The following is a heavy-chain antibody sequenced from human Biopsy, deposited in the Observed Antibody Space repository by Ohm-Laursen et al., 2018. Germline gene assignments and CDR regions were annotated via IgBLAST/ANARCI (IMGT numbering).Heavy chain of an antibody. D-gene: IGHD3-16*01. J-gene: IGHJ4*02. V-gene: IGHV4-59*08. CDR1: GGSISSSY. Sequence: PGILSLTCSVSGGSISSSYWSWIRQPPGKGLEWIGYISYSGSTSYNPSLKSRVTISADTSKNQLSLTLSSLTAADTAVYFCAKQWSYYESFTQHYRGDFDYWGQGTLVIVSS. CDR3: AKQWSYYESFTQHYRGDFDY. CDR2: ISYSGST.